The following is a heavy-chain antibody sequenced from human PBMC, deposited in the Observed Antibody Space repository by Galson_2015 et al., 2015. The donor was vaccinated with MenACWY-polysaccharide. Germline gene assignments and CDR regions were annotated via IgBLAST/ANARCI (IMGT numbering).Heavy chain of an antibody. D-gene: IGHD3-16*01. J-gene: IGHJ5*02. V-gene: IGHV4-31*03. CDR2: ISYDGGT. CDR3: ARGGRAVSNRNWFDP. Sequence: TLSLTCPVSGDSITSGGYFWSWIRQHPGEGLEWIASISYDGGTYYNPSLKSRVTISVDTPKNQFSLKLNSVTAADSAVYYCARGGRAVSNRNWFDPWGQGTLGTVSS. CDR1: GDSITSGGYF.